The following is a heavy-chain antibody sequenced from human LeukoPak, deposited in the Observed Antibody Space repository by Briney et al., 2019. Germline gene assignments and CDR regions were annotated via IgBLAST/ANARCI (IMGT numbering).Heavy chain of an antibody. V-gene: IGHV4-4*07. J-gene: IGHJ4*02. CDR2: IYTSGST. Sequence: PSETLSLTCTVSGGPISSYYWSWIRQPAGKGLEWIGRIYTSGSTNYNPSLKSRVTMSVDTSKNQFSLKLSSVTAADTAVYYCARDGARYDFWSGYGYYFDYWGQGTLVTVSS. CDR3: ARDGARYDFWSGYGYYFDY. CDR1: GGPISSYY. D-gene: IGHD3-3*01.